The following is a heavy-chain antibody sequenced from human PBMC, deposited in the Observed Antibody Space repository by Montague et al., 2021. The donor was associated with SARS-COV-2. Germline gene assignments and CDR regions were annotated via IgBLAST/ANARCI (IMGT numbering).Heavy chain of an antibody. CDR1: GGSISSYY. V-gene: IGHV4-4*07. Sequence: SETLSLTCTVSGGSISSYYWSWIRQPAGKGLGWIGRIYTSGTTNYNPSLTSRVTMSVDTSKNQFSLKLSSVTAADTAVYYCAGGSAIINFYNSGMDVWGQGTTVTVSS. CDR2: IYTSGTT. D-gene: IGHD3-10*01. CDR3: AGGSAIINFYNSGMDV. J-gene: IGHJ6*02.